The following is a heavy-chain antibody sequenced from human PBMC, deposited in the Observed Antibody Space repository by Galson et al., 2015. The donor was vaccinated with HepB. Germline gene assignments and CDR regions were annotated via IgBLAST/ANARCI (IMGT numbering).Heavy chain of an antibody. J-gene: IGHJ4*02. CDR1: GGTFGSYT. D-gene: IGHD1-26*01. CDR3: ARFVVGVPSANSDH. CDR2: IIPILDIT. Sequence: SVKVSCKASGGTFGSYTVSWVRQAPGLGLEWVGRIIPILDITMYAPKFQGRVTIIADKSTSTTYMELSSLRSEDTAVYYCARFVVGVPSANSDHWGQGTLVTVSS. V-gene: IGHV1-69*02.